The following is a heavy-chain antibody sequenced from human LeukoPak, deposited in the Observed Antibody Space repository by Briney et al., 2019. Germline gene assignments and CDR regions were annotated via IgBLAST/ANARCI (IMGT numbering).Heavy chain of an antibody. V-gene: IGHV4-59*11. D-gene: IGHD3-16*01. Sequence: SQTLSLTCTVSGGSISSHYWSWIRQPPGKGLEWIGYIYYSGSTNYNPSLKSRVTISVDTSKNQFSLKLSSVTAADTAVYYCARGLWYDYVWGTTNWFDPWGQGTLVTVSS. J-gene: IGHJ5*02. CDR3: ARGLWYDYVWGTTNWFDP. CDR1: GGSISSHY. CDR2: IYYSGST.